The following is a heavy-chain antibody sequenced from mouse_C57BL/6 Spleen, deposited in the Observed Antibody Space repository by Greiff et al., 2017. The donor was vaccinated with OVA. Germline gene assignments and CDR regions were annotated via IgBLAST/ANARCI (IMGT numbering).Heavy chain of an antibody. Sequence: EVMLVESGGDLVKPGGSLKLSCAASGFTFSSYGMSWVRQTPDKRLEWVATISSGGSYTYYPDSVKGRFTISRDNAKNTLYLQMSSLKSEDTAMYYCARTHYGSSYGYFDVWGTGTTVTVSS. V-gene: IGHV5-6*01. CDR2: ISSGGSYT. CDR1: GFTFSSYG. D-gene: IGHD1-1*01. CDR3: ARTHYGSSYGYFDV. J-gene: IGHJ1*03.